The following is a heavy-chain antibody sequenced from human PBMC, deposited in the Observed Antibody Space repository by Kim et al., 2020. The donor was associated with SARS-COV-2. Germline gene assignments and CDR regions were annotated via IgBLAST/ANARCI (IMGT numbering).Heavy chain of an antibody. V-gene: IGHV3-23*01. Sequence: GGSLRLSCAASGFTFSSYAMSWVRQAPGKGLEWVSAISGSGGGTYYADSVKGRFTISRDNSKNTLYLQMNSLRAEDTAVYYCANPAFGFVVRYYYDSSGYTTRPHDAFDIWGQGTMVTVSS. CDR1: GFTFSSYA. CDR3: ANPAFGFVVRYYYDSSGYTTRPHDAFDI. CDR2: ISGSGGGT. D-gene: IGHD3-22*01. J-gene: IGHJ3*02.